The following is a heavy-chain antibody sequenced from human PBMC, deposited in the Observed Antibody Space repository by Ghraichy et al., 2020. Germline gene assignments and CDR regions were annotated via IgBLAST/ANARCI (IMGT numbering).Heavy chain of an antibody. CDR1: GFSFDDHA. CDR3: AQDRHGSGYYATGGIDY. CDR2: ISGDGGLT. Sequence: GGSLRLSCAASGFSFDDHAMHWVRQAPGKGLEWVSPISGDGGLTYYADSVKGRFTISRDNSKNSLFLQMNSLRTEDSALYYCAQDRHGSGYYATGGIDYWGPGTRVTVAS. J-gene: IGHJ4*02. D-gene: IGHD3-3*01. V-gene: IGHV3-43*02.